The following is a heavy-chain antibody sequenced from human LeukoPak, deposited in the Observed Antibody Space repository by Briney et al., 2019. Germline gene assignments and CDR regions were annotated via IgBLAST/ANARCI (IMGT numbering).Heavy chain of an antibody. J-gene: IGHJ4*02. V-gene: IGHV3-30-3*01. Sequence: PGGSLRLSCAASGFPFNSHGMHWVRQAPGQGLEWVAYIAYDATTQGYADSVKGRLIVSRDNSRGTLYLQMNNLRSEDTAIYYCARDLSTFYTYDYWGQGTVVTVSS. CDR1: GFPFNSHG. CDR2: IAYDATTQ. CDR3: ARDLSTFYTYDY. D-gene: IGHD2/OR15-2a*01.